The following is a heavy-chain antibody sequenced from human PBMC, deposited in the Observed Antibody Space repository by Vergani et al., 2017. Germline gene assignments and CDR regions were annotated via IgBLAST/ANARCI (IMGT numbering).Heavy chain of an antibody. J-gene: IGHJ4*01. CDR2: INPSGGHT. Sequence: QVQVVQSGAEVKKSGASVKVSCKTSGYTFSNYYMHWVRQAPGQGLEWMGIINPSGGHTNYAQKFQGRVTMTRDTSTSTVYMELSSLRSEDTAIYYCTRGGLGILSGNRYWGKGTVVTVSA. CDR1: GYTFSNYY. D-gene: IGHD3-9*01. CDR3: TRGGLGILSGNRY. V-gene: IGHV1-46*03.